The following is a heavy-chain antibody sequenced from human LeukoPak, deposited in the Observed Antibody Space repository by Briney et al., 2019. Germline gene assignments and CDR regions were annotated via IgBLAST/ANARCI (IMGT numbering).Heavy chain of an antibody. Sequence: PGGSLRLSCAASGFTFSSYWMHWVRQAPGKGLVWVSRIKSDGSSTSYADSVEGRFTIFRDNAKNTLYLQMSSLRAEDTAVYYCAIQGGTVYWGQGTLVTVSS. V-gene: IGHV3-74*01. CDR3: AIQGGTVY. CDR1: GFTFSSYW. D-gene: IGHD1-26*01. CDR2: IKSDGSST. J-gene: IGHJ4*02.